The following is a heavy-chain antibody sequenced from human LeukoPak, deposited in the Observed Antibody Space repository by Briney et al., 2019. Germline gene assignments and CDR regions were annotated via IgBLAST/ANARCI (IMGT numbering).Heavy chain of an antibody. D-gene: IGHD5-12*01. V-gene: IGHV1-2*02. J-gene: IGHJ4*02. CDR1: GYTFTGYY. Sequence: ASVKVSCTASGYTFTGYYMHWVRQAPGQGLEWMGWINPNSGGTNYAQKFQGRVTMTRDTSISTAYMELSRLRSDDTAVYYCARDLSGYEGYYFDYWGQGTLVTVSS. CDR3: ARDLSGYEGYYFDY. CDR2: INPNSGGT.